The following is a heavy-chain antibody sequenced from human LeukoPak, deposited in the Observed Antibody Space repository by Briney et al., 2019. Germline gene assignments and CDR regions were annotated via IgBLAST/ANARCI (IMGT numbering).Heavy chain of an antibody. J-gene: IGHJ4*02. D-gene: IGHD3-22*01. CDR2: IHYSGSN. CDR1: GGSISSGGYF. Sequence: QTLSLTCTGSGGSISSGGYFWSLIRQPPGKGLEWIGFIHYSGSNHYNPSLKSRVTISVDTSKNQFSLKLSSVTAADTAVYYCVRDSLRSGYSDYWGQGILVTVSS. CDR3: VRDSLRSGYSDY. V-gene: IGHV4-30-4*01.